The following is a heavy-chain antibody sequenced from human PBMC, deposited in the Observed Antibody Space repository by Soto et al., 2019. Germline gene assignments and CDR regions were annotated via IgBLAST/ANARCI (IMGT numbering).Heavy chain of an antibody. CDR3: ASDVKGAATFVSYYYYMAV. Sequence: QVQLQQWGAGLLKPSETLSLTCAVSGGSFNTYYHYWGWVRQPPGKGLEWIGEINHRGGTNYNPSPKSRVTISLDTSKNQFSLKLSSVAAADTAVYFGASDVKGAATFVSYYYYMAVWGEGTRVTVSS. J-gene: IGHJ6*03. V-gene: IGHV4-34*01. CDR1: GGSFNTYYHY. CDR2: INHRGGT. D-gene: IGHD3-16*01.